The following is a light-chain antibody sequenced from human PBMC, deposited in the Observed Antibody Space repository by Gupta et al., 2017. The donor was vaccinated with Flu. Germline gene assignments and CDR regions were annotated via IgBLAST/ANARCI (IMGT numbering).Light chain of an antibody. V-gene: IGKV3-15*01. CDR3: QQYHNWPPCT. CDR2: GAS. Sequence: EIVMTQSPATLSVSPGERATLSCRASQSLSTNLAWYQQKPGQAPRLLIYGASTRDTGIPARFSGSGSGTEFTLTISSRQSEDFAVYYCQQYHNWPPCTFGQGTKVEIK. CDR1: QSLSTN. J-gene: IGKJ2*02.